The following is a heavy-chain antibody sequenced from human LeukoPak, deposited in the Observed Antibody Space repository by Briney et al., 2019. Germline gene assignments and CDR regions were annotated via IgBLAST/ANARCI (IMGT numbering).Heavy chain of an antibody. V-gene: IGHV3-9*03. CDR1: GFSFDDHG. J-gene: IGHJ6*03. CDR3: ARVRLRLGAYMDV. D-gene: IGHD4/OR15-4a*01. Sequence: GGSLRLSCEASGFSFDDHGMHWVRQGPGRGLEWVSGITWHSGNTGYTASVNGRFTISRDNSKNTLYLQMVSLRAEDMAVYYCARVRLRLGAYMDVWGKGTTVTVSS. CDR2: ITWHSGNT.